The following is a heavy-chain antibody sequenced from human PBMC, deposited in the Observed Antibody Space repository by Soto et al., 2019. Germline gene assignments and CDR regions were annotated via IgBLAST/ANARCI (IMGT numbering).Heavy chain of an antibody. CDR1: GFTFRSYA. CDR3: ARGSNQFVH. V-gene: IGHV3-7*01. J-gene: IGHJ4*02. CDR2: INQDGSEK. D-gene: IGHD4-4*01. Sequence: GGSLRLSCAASGFTFRSYAMSWVRQAPGKGLEWVANINQDGSEKYYVDSVKGRFTISRDDAKNSLYLQMNSLRAEDTAVYYCARGSNQFVHWGQGTEVTVSS.